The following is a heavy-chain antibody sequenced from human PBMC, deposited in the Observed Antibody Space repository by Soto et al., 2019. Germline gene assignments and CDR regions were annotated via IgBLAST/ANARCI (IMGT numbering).Heavy chain of an antibody. CDR1: SGPDRSHN. Sequence: QVQLQQSGPRLVKPSETLSLTCTVSSGPDRSHNWGWIRQPPGRGLEWIGYVYYTGHAAYNPSLRGRCTISAPTSTSDIPLTLSSVTAADTAVYYCVRQGIDYRHGLVVGWGQGTTVSVSS. D-gene: IGHD4-17*01. CDR3: VRQGIDYRHGLVVG. CDR2: VYYTGHA. V-gene: IGHV4-59*08. J-gene: IGHJ6*02.